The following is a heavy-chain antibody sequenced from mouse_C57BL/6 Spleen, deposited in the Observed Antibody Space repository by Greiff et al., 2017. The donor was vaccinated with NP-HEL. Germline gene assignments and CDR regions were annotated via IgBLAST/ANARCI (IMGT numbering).Heavy chain of an antibody. D-gene: IGHD1-1*01. V-gene: IGHV3-6*01. J-gene: IGHJ2*01. Sequence: EVKLMESGPGLVKPSQSLSLTCSVTGYSITSGYYWNWIRQFPGNKLEWMGYISYDGSNNYNPSLKNRISITRDTSKNQFFLKLNSVTTEDTATYYCARKRVTTVVAPEDYFDYWGQGTTLTVSS. CDR1: GYSITSGYY. CDR2: ISYDGSN. CDR3: ARKRVTTVVAPEDYFDY.